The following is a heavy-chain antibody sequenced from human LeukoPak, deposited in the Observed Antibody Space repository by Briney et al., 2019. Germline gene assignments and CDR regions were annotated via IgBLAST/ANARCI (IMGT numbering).Heavy chain of an antibody. CDR2: IYTSGST. V-gene: IGHV4-4*09. CDR1: GGSISSYY. D-gene: IGHD6-19*01. J-gene: IGHJ4*02. Sequence: SETLSLTRTVSGGSISSYYWSWIRQPPGKGLEWIGYIYTSGSTNYNPSLKSRVTISVDTSKNQFSLKLSSVTAADTAVYYCARMEAGYYFDYWGQGTLVTVSS. CDR3: ARMEAGYYFDY.